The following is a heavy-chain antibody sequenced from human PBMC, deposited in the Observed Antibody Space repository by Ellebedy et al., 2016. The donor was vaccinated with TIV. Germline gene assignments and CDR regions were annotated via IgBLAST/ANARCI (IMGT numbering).Heavy chain of an antibody. J-gene: IGHJ4*02. CDR3: ARGVSSFGY. Sequence: MPSETLSLTCTVSGDSISSSHWSWIRQPPGTGLEWIGHISYSGSTNYNPSLKSRVTISVDASKNQISLRLSSVTAADAVVYYCARGVSSFGYWGQGTLVTVSS. CDR1: GDSISSSH. V-gene: IGHV4-59*01. CDR2: ISYSGST. D-gene: IGHD3-10*01.